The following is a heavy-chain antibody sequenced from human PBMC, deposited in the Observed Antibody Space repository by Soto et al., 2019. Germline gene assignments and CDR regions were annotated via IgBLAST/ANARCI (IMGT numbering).Heavy chain of an antibody. CDR2: INPNSGGT. J-gene: IGHJ4*02. CDR3: AREVSGSYYAFDY. CDR1: GYTFTGYY. D-gene: IGHD1-26*01. V-gene: IGHV1-2*04. Sequence: QVQLVQSGAEVKKPGASVKVSCKASGYTFTGYYMHWVRQAPGQGLEWMGWINPNSGGTNYAQKFQGWVTMTRDTSISTAYMEMSRLRSDDTAVYYCAREVSGSYYAFDYWGQGTLVTVSS.